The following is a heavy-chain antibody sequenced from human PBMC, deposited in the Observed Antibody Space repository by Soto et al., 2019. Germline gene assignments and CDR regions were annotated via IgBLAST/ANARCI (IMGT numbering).Heavy chain of an antibody. D-gene: IGHD3-9*01. CDR3: ARESHDILTGPPWVWYFDL. CDR1: GGSFSGYY. CDR2: INDRGSI. Sequence: QVQLQQWGAGPLRPLETLSLTCGVSGGSFSGYYWAWIRQSPGKGLELIGEINDRGSINYNPSLKSRVSISVDTSKNHYSLNLRSVTAADTAVYYCARESHDILTGPPWVWYFDLWGRGTLVTVSS. V-gene: IGHV4-34*01. J-gene: IGHJ2*01.